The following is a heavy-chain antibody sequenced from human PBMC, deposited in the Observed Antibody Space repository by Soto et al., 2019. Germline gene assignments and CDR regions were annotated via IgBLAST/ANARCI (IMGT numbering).Heavy chain of an antibody. CDR1: GGSISSYY. CDR2: IYYSGST. J-gene: IGHJ1*01. CDR3: ARSNPNYSSGWYNGYFQH. D-gene: IGHD6-19*01. Sequence: PSETLSLTCTVSGGSISSYYWSWIRQPPGKGLEWIGYIYYSGSTNYNPSLKSRVTISVDTSKNQFSLKLSSVTAADTAVYYCARSNPNYSSGWYNGYFQHWGQGTLVTVSS. V-gene: IGHV4-59*01.